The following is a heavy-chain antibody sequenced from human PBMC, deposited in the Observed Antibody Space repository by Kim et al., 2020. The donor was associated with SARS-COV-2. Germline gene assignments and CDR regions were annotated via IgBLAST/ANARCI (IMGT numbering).Heavy chain of an antibody. CDR3: ARLTGYSVSVFDF. D-gene: IGHD5-12*01. J-gene: IGHJ4*02. V-gene: IGHV5-51*01. Sequence: PSFRGKVTFSADNSINTAYLQLSSLKASDTAIYYCARLTGYSVSVFDFWGQGTLVAVSS.